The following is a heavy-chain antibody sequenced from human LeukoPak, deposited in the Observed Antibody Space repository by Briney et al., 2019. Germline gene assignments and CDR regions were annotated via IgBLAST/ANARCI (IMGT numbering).Heavy chain of an antibody. CDR3: AIDPNWGIHY. Sequence: GGSLRLSCAASGFTFSSYAMSWVRQAPGKGLEWVSAISGSGGSTYYADSVKGRFTISRDNSKNTLYLQMNSLRVEDTAIYYCAIDPNWGIHYWGQGVLVTVSS. J-gene: IGHJ4*02. D-gene: IGHD7-27*01. V-gene: IGHV3-23*01. CDR1: GFTFSSYA. CDR2: ISGSGGST.